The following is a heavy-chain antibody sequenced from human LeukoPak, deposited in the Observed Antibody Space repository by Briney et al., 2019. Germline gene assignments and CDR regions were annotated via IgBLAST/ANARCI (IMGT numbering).Heavy chain of an antibody. V-gene: IGHV3-23*01. J-gene: IGHJ4*02. CDR3: LVRGDYFDY. D-gene: IGHD3-10*01. CDR1: GFTFSSYA. CDR2: VSGSGGST. Sequence: GGSLRLSCAASGFTFSSYAMSWVRQAPGKGLEWVSAVSGSGGSTYYADSVKGRFTISRDNSKNTLYLQMNSLRAEDTAVYYCLVRGDYFDYWGQGTLVTVSS.